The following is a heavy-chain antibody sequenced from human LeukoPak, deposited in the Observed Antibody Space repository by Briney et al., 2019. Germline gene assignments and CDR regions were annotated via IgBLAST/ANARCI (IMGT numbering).Heavy chain of an antibody. D-gene: IGHD3-9*01. Sequence: PGGSLRLSCAASGFTFSSYEMNWVRQAPGKGLEWVSSISSSTSYIYYADSVKGRFTISRDNAKNSLYLQMNSLRAEDTAVYYCARVHYDILTGYSHFDYWGQGTLVTVSS. CDR1: GFTFSSYE. CDR3: ARVHYDILTGYSHFDY. V-gene: IGHV3-21*01. CDR2: ISSSTSYI. J-gene: IGHJ4*02.